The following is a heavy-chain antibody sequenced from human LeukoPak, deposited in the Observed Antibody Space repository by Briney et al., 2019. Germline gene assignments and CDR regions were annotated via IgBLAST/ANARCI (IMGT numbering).Heavy chain of an antibody. Sequence: GGSLRLSCAASGFTFSGSAMHWVRQASGKGLEWVGRIRSKTNNYATAYAASVKGRFTISRDDSKNTAYLQMNSLKTDDTAVYFCTKGKWGYPFDYWAREPWSPSPQ. V-gene: IGHV3-73*01. J-gene: IGHJ4*02. D-gene: IGHD1-26*01. CDR2: IRSKTNNYAT. CDR3: TKGKWGYPFDY. CDR1: GFTFSGSA.